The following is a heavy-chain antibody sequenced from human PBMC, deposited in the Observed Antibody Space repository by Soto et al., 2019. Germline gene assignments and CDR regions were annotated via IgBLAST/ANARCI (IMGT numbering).Heavy chain of an antibody. D-gene: IGHD1-26*01. CDR3: ARRNRGVNAFDI. Sequence: QLQLQESGPGLVKPSETLSLTCTVSGGSISSSSYYWGWIRQPPGKGLEWIGSIYYSGSTYYNPSLKSRVTISVDTSKNQFSLKLSSVTAADTAVYYCARRNRGVNAFDIWGQGTMVTVSS. CDR2: IYYSGST. V-gene: IGHV4-39*01. J-gene: IGHJ3*02. CDR1: GGSISSSSYY.